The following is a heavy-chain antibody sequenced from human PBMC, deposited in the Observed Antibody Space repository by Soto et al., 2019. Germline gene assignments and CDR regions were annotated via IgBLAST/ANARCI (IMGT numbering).Heavy chain of an antibody. CDR2: INAYNGNT. J-gene: IGHJ4*02. CDR1: GYTFTSYG. V-gene: IGHV1-18*01. Sequence: AAVKVSSKASGYTFTSYGISWVRQAPGQGREWMGWINAYNGNTYYSEHFQGRVTITRDTSAGTVYMQLSSLTSEDTAVYYCARDDSGFSGSHYIDYFNYWGQGALVTVSS. D-gene: IGHD1-26*01. CDR3: ARDDSGFSGSHYIDYFNY.